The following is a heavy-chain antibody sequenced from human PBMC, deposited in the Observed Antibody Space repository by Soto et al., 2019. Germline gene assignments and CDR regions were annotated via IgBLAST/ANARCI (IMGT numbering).Heavy chain of an antibody. J-gene: IGHJ4*02. CDR1: GFTFSSYS. CDR3: ASLEGYYDSSGYLLDY. D-gene: IGHD3-22*01. Sequence: GGSLRLSCAASGFTFSSYSMNWVRQAPGKGLEWVSYISSSSSTIYYADSVKGRFTISRDNAKNSLYLQMNSLRDEDTAVYYCASLEGYYDSSGYLLDYWGQGTLVTVSS. V-gene: IGHV3-48*02. CDR2: ISSSSSTI.